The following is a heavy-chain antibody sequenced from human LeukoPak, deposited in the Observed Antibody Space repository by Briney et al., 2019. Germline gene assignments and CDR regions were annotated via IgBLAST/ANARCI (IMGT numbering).Heavy chain of an antibody. V-gene: IGHV5-51*01. CDR2: IYPGYSDT. CDR3: ARSGITFGGEPNDY. CDR1: GYSFTSYW. J-gene: IGHJ4*02. Sequence: GESLQISCKGSGYSFTSYWIGWVRQMPGTRVKWMGIIYPGYSDTSYSSSFQGQVTLSADKSISTAYLQCSSLKASDTAMYYCARSGITFGGEPNDYWGQGTLVTVSS. D-gene: IGHD3-16*01.